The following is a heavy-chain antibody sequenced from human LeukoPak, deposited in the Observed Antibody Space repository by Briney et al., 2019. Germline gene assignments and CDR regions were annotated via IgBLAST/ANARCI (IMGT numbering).Heavy chain of an antibody. V-gene: IGHV4-59*08. D-gene: IGHD3-10*01. Sequence: SGTLSLTCTVSGASITSYYWSWIRQPPGKGLEWIGYIHYTGGTKYNPSLQGRVTISADSSKNQFSLRLSSITAADTAVYYCASYYGSGTYWYFDYWGQGTLVTVSS. CDR3: ASYYGSGTYWYFDY. J-gene: IGHJ4*02. CDR1: GASITSYY. CDR2: IHYTGGT.